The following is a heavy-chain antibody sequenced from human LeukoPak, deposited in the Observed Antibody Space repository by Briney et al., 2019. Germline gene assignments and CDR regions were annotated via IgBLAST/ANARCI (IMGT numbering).Heavy chain of an antibody. CDR3: VRGLWEQDH. Sequence: ASVKVSCKVSAYTFTSYDINWVRQATGQGLEWMGWMSPNSGNTGFAQNFQGRVTMTRDTSITTAYMELSSLRSEDTAVYYCVRGLWEQDHCGQGTLVTVSP. CDR1: AYTFTSYD. D-gene: IGHD1-26*01. J-gene: IGHJ4*02. V-gene: IGHV1-8*01. CDR2: MSPNSGNT.